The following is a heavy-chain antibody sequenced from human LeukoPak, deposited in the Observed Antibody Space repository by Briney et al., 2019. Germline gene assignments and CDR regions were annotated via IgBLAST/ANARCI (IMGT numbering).Heavy chain of an antibody. CDR3: ARGGPLQDVDTAMLFDY. J-gene: IGHJ4*02. V-gene: IGHV3-23*01. Sequence: GGSLRLSCAASGFTFSSYAMSWVRQAPGKGLEWVSAISGSGGSTYYADSVKGRLTISRDNAKNSLYLQMNSLRAEDTAVYYCARGGPLQDVDTAMLFDYWGQGTLVTVSS. CDR1: GFTFSSYA. CDR2: ISGSGGST. D-gene: IGHD5-18*01.